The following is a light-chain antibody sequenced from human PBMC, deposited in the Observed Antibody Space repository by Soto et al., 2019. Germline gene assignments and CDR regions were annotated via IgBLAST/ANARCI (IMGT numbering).Light chain of an antibody. CDR3: QQRSNWPKT. CDR1: QSVSSY. Sequence: EIVLTQSPATLSLSPGERATLSCRASQSVSSYLAWYQQKPGQAPRLLIYDASNRATGIPPRFSGSGSGTDFTLTISSLEPEDFAVYYYQQRSNWPKTFGQGTKVEIK. V-gene: IGKV3-11*01. J-gene: IGKJ1*01. CDR2: DAS.